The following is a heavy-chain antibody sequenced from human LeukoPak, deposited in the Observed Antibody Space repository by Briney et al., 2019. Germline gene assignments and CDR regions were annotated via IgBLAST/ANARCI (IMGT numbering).Heavy chain of an antibody. CDR3: ARGHRGWSTPYYFDY. Sequence: KASETLSLTCTVSGGSISNYYWSWIRQPAGKGLEWIGLIYTRGSTNYNPSLKSRVTISLDTSNNQFSLKLSSLTAADTAVYYCARGHRGWSTPYYFDYWGQGTLVTVSS. J-gene: IGHJ4*02. D-gene: IGHD2-15*01. V-gene: IGHV4-4*07. CDR2: IYTRGST. CDR1: GGSISNYY.